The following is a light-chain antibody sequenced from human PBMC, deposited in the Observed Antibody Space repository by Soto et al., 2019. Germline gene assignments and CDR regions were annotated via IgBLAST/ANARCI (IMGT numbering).Light chain of an antibody. CDR1: QSVSSSY. J-gene: IGKJ5*01. Sequence: EIVLTQSPGTLSLSPGERATLSCRASQSVSSSYLAWYQQKPGQAPRLLIYGASGRATGIPDRFSGSVSGTDFTSTISRLEPEDFAVYYCQQYGSSPPVTFGQGTRLEIK. V-gene: IGKV3-20*01. CDR3: QQYGSSPPVT. CDR2: GAS.